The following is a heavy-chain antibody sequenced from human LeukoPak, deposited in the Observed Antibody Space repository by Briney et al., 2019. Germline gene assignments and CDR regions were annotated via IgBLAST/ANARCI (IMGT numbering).Heavy chain of an antibody. D-gene: IGHD4-17*01. CDR3: ARDRPYGDYARNWFDP. J-gene: IGHJ5*02. CDR1: GGSISSGNW. V-gene: IGHV4-4*02. CDR2: IYHSGST. Sequence: SGTLSLTCAVSGGSISSGNWWSWVRQPPGKGLEWIGEIYHSGSTNYSPSPKSRVTMSVDKSKNQFSLKLSSVTAADTAVYYCARDRPYGDYARNWFDPWGQGTLVTVSS.